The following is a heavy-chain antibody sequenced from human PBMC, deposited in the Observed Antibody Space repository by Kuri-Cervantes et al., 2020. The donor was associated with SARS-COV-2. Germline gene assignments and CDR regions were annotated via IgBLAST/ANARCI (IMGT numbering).Heavy chain of an antibody. CDR1: GGTFSSYT. J-gene: IGHJ4*02. V-gene: IGHV1-8*02. CDR2: MNPNSGNT. D-gene: IGHD2-2*01. Sequence: ASVKVSCKASGGTFSSYTINWVRQATGQGLEWMGWMNPNSGNTGYAHKFQGRVTMTRNTSISTAYMELSSLRSEDTAVYYCARGRQIVVVPAARIAARLEFDYWGQGTLVTVSS. CDR3: ARGRQIVVVPAARIAARLEFDY.